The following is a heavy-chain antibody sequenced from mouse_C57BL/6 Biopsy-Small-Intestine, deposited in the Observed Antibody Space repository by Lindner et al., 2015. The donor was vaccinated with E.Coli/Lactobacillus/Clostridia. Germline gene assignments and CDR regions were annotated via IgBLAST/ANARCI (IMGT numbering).Heavy chain of an antibody. CDR3: ARDYGSSFFDY. V-gene: IGHV1-54*02. D-gene: IGHD1-1*01. Sequence: VQLQESGAELVRPGTSVKVSCKASGYAFTNYLIEWVKQRPGQGLEWIGEILPGSGSTNYNEKFKGKATFTADTSSNTAYMQLSSLTTEDSAIYYCARDYGSSFFDYWGQGTSLTVSS. CDR2: ILPGSGST. J-gene: IGHJ2*03. CDR1: GYAFTNYL.